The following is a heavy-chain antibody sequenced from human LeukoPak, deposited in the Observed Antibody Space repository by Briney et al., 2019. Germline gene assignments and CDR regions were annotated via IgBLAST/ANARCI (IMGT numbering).Heavy chain of an antibody. CDR1: GYTFTSYD. CDR3: ARALRKSVAGTLYYFDY. J-gene: IGHJ4*02. V-gene: IGHV1-8*01. Sequence: ASVKVSCKASGYTFTSYDISWVRQATGQGLEWMGWMNPNSGNTGYAQKFQGRVTMTRNTSISTAYMELSSLRSEDTAVYYCARALRKSVAGTLYYFDYWGQGTLVTVSS. D-gene: IGHD6-19*01. CDR2: MNPNSGNT.